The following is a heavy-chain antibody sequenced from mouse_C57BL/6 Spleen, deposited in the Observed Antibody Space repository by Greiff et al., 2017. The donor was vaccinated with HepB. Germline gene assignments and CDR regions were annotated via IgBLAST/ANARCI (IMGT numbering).Heavy chain of an antibody. V-gene: IGHV1-22*01. Sequence: VQLQQSGPELVKPGASVKMSCKASGYTFTDYNMHWVKQSHGKSLEWIGYINPNNGGTSYNQKFKGKATLTVNKSSSTAYMELRSLTSEDSAVYYCARSYYYGSSQEDYAMDYWGQGTSVTVSS. D-gene: IGHD1-1*01. CDR3: ARSYYYGSSQEDYAMDY. CDR1: GYTFTDYN. CDR2: INPNNGGT. J-gene: IGHJ4*01.